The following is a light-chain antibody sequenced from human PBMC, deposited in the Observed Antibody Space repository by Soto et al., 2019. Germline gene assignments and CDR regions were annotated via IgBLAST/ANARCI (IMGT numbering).Light chain of an antibody. CDR3: QQYNSYPWP. V-gene: IGKV1-5*03. Sequence: DIQMTQSPSTLSASVGDRVTITCRASQSISSWLAWYQQKPGKAPKLLIYKASSLESGVPSRFSGSGSGTEFTLTISSLQPDDFAPYYCQQYNSYPWPFGQGTKVEIK. J-gene: IGKJ1*01. CDR2: KAS. CDR1: QSISSW.